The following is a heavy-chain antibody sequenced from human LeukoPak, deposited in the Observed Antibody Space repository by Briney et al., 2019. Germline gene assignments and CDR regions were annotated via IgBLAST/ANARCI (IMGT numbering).Heavy chain of an antibody. D-gene: IGHD2/OR15-2a*01. CDR1: GGSISSYY. Sequence: SETLSLTCTVSGGSISSYYWSWIRQPPGKGLEWIGYIYYSGSTNYNPSLKSRVTISVDTSKNQFSLKLSSVTAADTAVYYCARFFLGLAVAFHIWGQGTMVTVSS. CDR2: IYYSGST. V-gene: IGHV4-59*01. J-gene: IGHJ3*02. CDR3: ARFFLGLAVAFHI.